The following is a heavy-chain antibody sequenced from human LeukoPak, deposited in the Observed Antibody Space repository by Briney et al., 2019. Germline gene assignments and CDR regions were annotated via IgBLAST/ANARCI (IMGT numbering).Heavy chain of an antibody. CDR1: GFTFSSYA. V-gene: IGHV3-30-3*01. D-gene: IGHD3-22*01. J-gene: IGHJ4*02. CDR3: ARGYYYDSSGYYDY. CDR2: ISYDGSNK. Sequence: GRSLRLSCAASGFTFSSYAMHWVRQAPGKGLEWVAAISYDGSNKYYADSVKGRFTISRDNSKNTLYLQMNSLRAEDTAVYYCARGYYYDSSGYYDYWGQGTLVTVSS.